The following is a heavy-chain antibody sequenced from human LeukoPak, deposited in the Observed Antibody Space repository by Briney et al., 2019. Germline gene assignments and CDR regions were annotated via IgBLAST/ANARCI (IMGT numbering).Heavy chain of an antibody. J-gene: IGHJ4*02. CDR2: INPNSGGT. CDR1: GYTFTGYY. V-gene: IGHV1-2*02. D-gene: IGHD4-11*01. CDR3: ARADHYSHYFDY. Sequence: ASVKVSCKASGYTFTGYYMHWVRQAPGQGLEWMGWINPNSGGTNYAQKLQGRVTMTRDTPISTAYMELSRLRSDDTAVYYCARADHYSHYFDYWGQGTLVTVSS.